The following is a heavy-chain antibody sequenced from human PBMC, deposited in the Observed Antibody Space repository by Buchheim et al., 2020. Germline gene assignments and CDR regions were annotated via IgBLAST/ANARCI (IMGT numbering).Heavy chain of an antibody. CDR1: GGSISSGGYY. D-gene: IGHD6-19*01. J-gene: IGHJ2*01. Sequence: QVQLQESGPGLVKPSQTLSLTCTVSGGSISSGGYYWGWIRQHPGKGLEWIGYIYYSGSTYYNPSLKSRVTISVDTSKNQFSLKLSSVTAADTAVYYCARTQLPSLAVAETDWYFDLWGRGTL. CDR2: IYYSGST. CDR3: ARTQLPSLAVAETDWYFDL. V-gene: IGHV4-31*03.